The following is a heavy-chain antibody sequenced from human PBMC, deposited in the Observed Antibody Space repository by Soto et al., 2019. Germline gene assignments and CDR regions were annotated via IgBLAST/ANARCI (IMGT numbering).Heavy chain of an antibody. V-gene: IGHV4-34*01. CDR3: ARRATVTTGSFDY. CDR1: GGSFSGYY. J-gene: IGHJ4*02. Sequence: SETLSLTCAVFGGSFSGYYWSWIRQPPGKGLEWIGEINHSGSTNYNPSLKSRVTISVDTSKNQFSLKLSSVTAADTAVYYCARRATVTTGSFDYWGQGTLVTVSS. CDR2: INHSGST. D-gene: IGHD4-17*01.